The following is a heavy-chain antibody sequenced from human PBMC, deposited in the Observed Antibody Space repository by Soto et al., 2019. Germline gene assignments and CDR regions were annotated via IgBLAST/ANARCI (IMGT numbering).Heavy chain of an antibody. Sequence: GESLKISCKGSGYSFTSYWISWVRQMPGKGLEWMGRIDPSDSYTNYSPYFQGHVTISADKSISTAYLQWSSLKASDTAMYYCARQSIVVVPAAIRGAFDAFDIWGQGTMVTVSS. CDR3: ARQSIVVVPAAIRGAFDAFDI. CDR1: GYSFTSYW. V-gene: IGHV5-10-1*01. CDR2: IDPSDSYT. D-gene: IGHD2-2*02. J-gene: IGHJ3*02.